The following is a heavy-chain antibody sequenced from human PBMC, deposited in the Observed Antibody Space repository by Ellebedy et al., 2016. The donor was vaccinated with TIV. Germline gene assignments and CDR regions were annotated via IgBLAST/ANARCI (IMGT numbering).Heavy chain of an antibody. CDR3: ARGDGVAAAGTGFDY. V-gene: IGHV1-2*02. CDR2: INPNSGGT. D-gene: IGHD6-13*01. J-gene: IGHJ4*02. CDR1: GYTFTGYY. Sequence: ASVTVSCXASGYTFTGYYMHWVRQAPGQGLEWMGWINPNSGGTNYAQKFQGRVTMTRDTSISTAYMELSRLRSDDTAVYYCARGDGVAAAGTGFDYWGQGTLVTVSS.